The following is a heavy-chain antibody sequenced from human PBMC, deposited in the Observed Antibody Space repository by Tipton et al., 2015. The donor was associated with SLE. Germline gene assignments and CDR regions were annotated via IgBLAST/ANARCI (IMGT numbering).Heavy chain of an antibody. J-gene: IGHJ4*02. D-gene: IGHD6-19*01. CDR3: AREAVAGTGVY. Sequence: SLRLSCAVSGVTFSSYWLNWVRQTPGKGLVWVSRVNPDGVTTEYADSVKGRFTISRDNAKNTLYLQMNSLRAEDTAVYYCAREAVAGTGVYWGQGTLVTVSS. V-gene: IGHV3-74*03. CDR2: VNPDGVTT. CDR1: GVTFSSYW.